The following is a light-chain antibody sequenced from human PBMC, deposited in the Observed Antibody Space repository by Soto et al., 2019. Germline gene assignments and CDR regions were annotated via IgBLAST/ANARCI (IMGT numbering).Light chain of an antibody. V-gene: IGLV2-18*02. CDR3: SSFTSDNTPVL. CDR1: SSDVGSYNG. Sequence: QSALTQPPSVSGSPGQSVTISCTGTSSDVGSYNGVSWYQQTPGTAPKLMIYEVNNRPSGVPDRFSGSKSGNTASLTISGLQAEDEADYYCSSFTSDNTPVLFGGGTKLTVL. J-gene: IGLJ2*01. CDR2: EVN.